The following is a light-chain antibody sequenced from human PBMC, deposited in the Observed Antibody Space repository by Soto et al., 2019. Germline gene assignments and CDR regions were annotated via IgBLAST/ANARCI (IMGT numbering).Light chain of an antibody. J-gene: IGKJ3*01. V-gene: IGKV1-39*01. Sequence: DIQMTQSPSSLSASVGDRVTITCRPSQSISSYLNWYQQKPGKAPKLLIYAASSLQSGVPSRFSGSGSGTEFTLTLSSLQPEDFATYSCQQSYSTPFTFGPGTKVDIK. CDR2: AAS. CDR3: QQSYSTPFT. CDR1: QSISSY.